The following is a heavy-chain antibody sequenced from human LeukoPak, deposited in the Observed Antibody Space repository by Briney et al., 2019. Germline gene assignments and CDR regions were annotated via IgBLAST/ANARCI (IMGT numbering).Heavy chain of an antibody. CDR2: IYTSGST. D-gene: IGHD6-19*01. Sequence: SETLSLTCTVSGGSISSSSYYWGWIRQPPGKGLEWIGRIYTSGSTNYNPSLKSRVTMSVDTSKNQFSLKLSSVTAADTAVYYCARTPIAVAGGYWFDPWGQGTLVTVSS. V-gene: IGHV4-39*07. J-gene: IGHJ5*02. CDR3: ARTPIAVAGGYWFDP. CDR1: GGSISSSSYY.